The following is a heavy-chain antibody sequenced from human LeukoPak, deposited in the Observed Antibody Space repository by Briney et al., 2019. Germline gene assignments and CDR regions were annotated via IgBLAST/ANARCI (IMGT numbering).Heavy chain of an antibody. V-gene: IGHV4-31*03. D-gene: IGHD3-10*01. CDR2: IYYSGST. CDR1: GGSISSGGYY. Sequence: TLSLTCTVSGGSISSGGYYWSWIRRHPGKGLEWIGYIYYSGSTYYNPSLKSRVTISVDTSKNQFSLKLSSVTAADTAVYYCARVGENYYYGMDVWGQGTTVTVPS. CDR3: ARVGENYYYGMDV. J-gene: IGHJ6*02.